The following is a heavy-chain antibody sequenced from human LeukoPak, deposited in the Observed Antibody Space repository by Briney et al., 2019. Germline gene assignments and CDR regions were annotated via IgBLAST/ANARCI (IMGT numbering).Heavy chain of an antibody. J-gene: IGHJ4*02. D-gene: IGHD3-22*01. CDR3: TRRYGRSGYSDY. Sequence: RGAALKISFKGSGYSFTNYWVAWVRQMPGKGLEWMGIMNPVDSDTRYSPSFQGQVSISADKSINTAYLQWSSLKASDTAMYYCTRRYGRSGYSDYWGQGTLVTVSS. CDR2: MNPVDSDT. V-gene: IGHV5-51*01. CDR1: GYSFTNYW.